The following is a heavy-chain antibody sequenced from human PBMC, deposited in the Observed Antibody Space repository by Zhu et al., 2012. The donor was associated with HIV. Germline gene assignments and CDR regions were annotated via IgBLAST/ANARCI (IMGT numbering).Heavy chain of an antibody. Sequence: QVQLQESGPGLVKPSETLSLTCTVSGGSINNYHWSWIRQPAGKGLEWIGRIYTSGSTNYNPSLKSRVSMSVDTSKNQFSLKLSSVTAADTAVYYCARALYCSGGSCYFDYWGQGTLVTVSS. J-gene: IGHJ4*02. V-gene: IGHV4-4*07. CDR3: ARALYCSGGSCYFDY. CDR1: GGSINNYH. D-gene: IGHD2-15*01. CDR2: IYTSGST.